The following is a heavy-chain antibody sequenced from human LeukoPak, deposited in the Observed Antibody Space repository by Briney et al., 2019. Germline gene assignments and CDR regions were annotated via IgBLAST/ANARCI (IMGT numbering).Heavy chain of an antibody. D-gene: IGHD2-8*01. CDR2: ISSSGSTI. J-gene: IGHJ4*02. Sequence: GGSLRLSCAASGFTFSSYEMNWVRQAPGKGLEWVSYISSSGSTIYYADSVKGRFTISRDNAKNSLYLQMNSLRAEDTAVYYCARITWSRNYYGYWGQGTLVTVSS. CDR3: ARITWSRNYYGY. CDR1: GFTFSSYE. V-gene: IGHV3-48*03.